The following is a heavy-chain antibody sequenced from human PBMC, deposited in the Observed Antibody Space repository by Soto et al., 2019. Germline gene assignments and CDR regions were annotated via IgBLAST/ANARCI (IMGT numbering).Heavy chain of an antibody. Sequence: EVQLVQSGAEVKKPGESLKISCKGSGYSFSTYWIAWVRQMPGKGLEWMGIIYPGDSDTRYSPSFKSQVTISAAKSITTAYLQWSSLKASETAMYYCARLHPNWNGGGEWGQGTLVTVSS. CDR2: IYPGDSDT. D-gene: IGHD1-20*01. J-gene: IGHJ4*02. V-gene: IGHV5-51*03. CDR1: GYSFSTYW. CDR3: ARLHPNWNGGGE.